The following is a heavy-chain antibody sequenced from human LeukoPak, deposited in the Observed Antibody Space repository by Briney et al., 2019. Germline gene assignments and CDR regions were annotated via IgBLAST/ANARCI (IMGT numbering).Heavy chain of an antibody. Sequence: PSETLSLTCTVSGGSISTYSWSWIRQPPGKGLEWIGYIYCSGSTTYNPSLKSRVTISVDTSKNQFSLKLRSVTAADTAVYYCARDLGFNWYFDLWGRGTLVTVSS. CDR3: ARDLGFNWYFDL. CDR1: GGSISTYS. CDR2: IYCSGST. V-gene: IGHV4-59*01. J-gene: IGHJ2*01. D-gene: IGHD2-15*01.